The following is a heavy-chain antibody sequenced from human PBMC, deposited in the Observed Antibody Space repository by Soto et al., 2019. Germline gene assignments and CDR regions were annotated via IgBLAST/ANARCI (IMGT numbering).Heavy chain of an antibody. CDR1: GYSFTSYW. CDR3: ARRPVIFRVATAHAFDI. V-gene: IGHV5-51*01. J-gene: IGHJ3*02. CDR2: IYPGDSDT. D-gene: IGHD3-3*01. Sequence: GESLKISCKGSGYSFTSYWIGWVLQMPGKGLEWMGIIYPGDSDTRYSPSFQGQVTISADKSISTAYLQWSSLKASDTAMYYCARRPVIFRVATAHAFDIWGQGTTVTVPS.